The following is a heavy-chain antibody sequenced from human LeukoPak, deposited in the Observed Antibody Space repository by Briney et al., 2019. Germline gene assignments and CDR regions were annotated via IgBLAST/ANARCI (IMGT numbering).Heavy chain of an antibody. Sequence: SETLPLTCTVSGGSISSYYWSWIRQPPGKGLEWVGYVYYSGSTNYNPSLKSRVTISVDTSKNQFSLKLSSVTAADTAVYYCARDRDWGPYWYFDLWGRGTLVTVSS. J-gene: IGHJ2*01. V-gene: IGHV4-59*01. CDR2: VYYSGST. CDR1: GGSISSYY. CDR3: ARDRDWGPYWYFDL. D-gene: IGHD3/OR15-3a*01.